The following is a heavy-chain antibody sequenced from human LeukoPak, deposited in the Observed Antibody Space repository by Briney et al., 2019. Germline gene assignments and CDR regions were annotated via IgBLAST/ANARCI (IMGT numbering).Heavy chain of an antibody. CDR1: GGSISSYY. Sequence: PSETLSLTCTVSGGSISSYYWSWIRQPPGKGLEWIGYIYYSGSTHYNPSLKSRVTISLDTSKNQFSLKLSSVTAADTAVYYCARRGIAVAGTDYYYMDVWGKGTTVTISS. V-gene: IGHV4-59*12. CDR2: IYYSGST. J-gene: IGHJ6*03. D-gene: IGHD6-19*01. CDR3: ARRGIAVAGTDYYYMDV.